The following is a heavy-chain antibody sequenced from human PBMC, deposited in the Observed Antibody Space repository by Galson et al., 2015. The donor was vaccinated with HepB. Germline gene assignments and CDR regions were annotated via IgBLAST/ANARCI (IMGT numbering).Heavy chain of an antibody. CDR2: INHSGST. CDR3: ARERGILYYQYYFDY. Sequence: ETLSLTCTVSGGSISSGYYWSWIRQPPGKGLEWIGEINHSGSTNYNPSLKSRVTISVDASKNQFSLKLSSVTAADTAVYYCARERGILYYQYYFDYWGQGTLVTVSS. D-gene: IGHD2-8*01. V-gene: IGHV4-34*01. CDR1: GGSISSGYY. J-gene: IGHJ4*02.